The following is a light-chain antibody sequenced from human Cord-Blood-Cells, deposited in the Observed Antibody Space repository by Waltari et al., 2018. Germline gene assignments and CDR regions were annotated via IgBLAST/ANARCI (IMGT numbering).Light chain of an antibody. CDR2: DAS. J-gene: IGKJ4*01. CDR3: QQYDNLLT. V-gene: IGKV1-33*01. CDR1: QDISNY. Sequence: DIQMTQSPSSLSASVGDRVTITCQASQDISNYLNWYQQKPGKAPKLLNYDASNLETGVPSMFSGSGSWTDFTFTISSLQPEDIATYYCQQYDNLLTFGGGTKVEIK.